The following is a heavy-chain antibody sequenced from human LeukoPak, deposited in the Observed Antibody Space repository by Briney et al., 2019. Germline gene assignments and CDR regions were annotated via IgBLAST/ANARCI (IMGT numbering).Heavy chain of an antibody. V-gene: IGHV4-34*01. CDR3: ARVIRIVGATTYFDY. CDR2: VNLSGSA. CDR1: GESFTGYY. J-gene: IGHJ4*02. D-gene: IGHD1-26*01. Sequence: SETLSLTCAVYGESFTGYYWSWIRQPPGKGLEWIGEVNLSGSANYNPSLKSRVTISVDTSKNQFSLKLSSVTAADTAVYYCARVIRIVGATTYFDYWGQGTLVTVSS.